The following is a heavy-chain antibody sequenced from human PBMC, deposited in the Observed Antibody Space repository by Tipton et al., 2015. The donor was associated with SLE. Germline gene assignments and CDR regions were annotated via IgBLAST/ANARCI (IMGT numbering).Heavy chain of an antibody. CDR3: ARQADYSSSYSDY. CDR1: GGSISSSSYY. J-gene: IGHJ4*02. D-gene: IGHD6-6*01. V-gene: IGHV4-39*01. Sequence: TLSLTCTVSGGSISSSSYYWGWIRQPPGKGLEWIGSIYYSGSTYYNPSLKSRVTISVDTSKNQFSLKLSSVTAADTAVYYCARQADYSSSYSDYWGQGTLVTVSS. CDR2: IYYSGST.